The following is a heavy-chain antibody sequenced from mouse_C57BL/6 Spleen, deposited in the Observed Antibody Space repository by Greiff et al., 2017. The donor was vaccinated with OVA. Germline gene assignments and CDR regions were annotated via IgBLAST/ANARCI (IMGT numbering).Heavy chain of an antibody. D-gene: IGHD2-3*01. CDR1: GFTFSDYG. V-gene: IGHV5-17*01. CDR3: ARVDGYQAWFAY. J-gene: IGHJ3*01. Sequence: EVHLVESGGGLVTPGGSLKLSCAASGFTFSDYGMHWVRQAPEKGLEWVAYISSGSSTIYYADTVKGRFTISRDNAKNTLFLQMTSLRSEDTAMYYCARVDGYQAWFAYWGQGTLVTVSA. CDR2: ISSGSSTI.